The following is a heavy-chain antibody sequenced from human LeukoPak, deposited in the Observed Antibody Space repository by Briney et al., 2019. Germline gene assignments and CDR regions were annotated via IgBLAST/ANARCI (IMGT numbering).Heavy chain of an antibody. CDR1: GFTFSSYA. D-gene: IGHD3-22*01. J-gene: IGHJ4*02. V-gene: IGHV3-23*01. CDR3: AKAEYYYDSSGQPSSGGDY. Sequence: GGSLRLSCAASGFTFSSYAMSWVRQAPGKGLEWVSAISGSGGSTYYADSVKGRFTISRDNSKNTLYLQMNSLRAEDTAVYYCAKAEYYYDSSGQPSSGGDYWGQGTLVTVSS. CDR2: ISGSGGST.